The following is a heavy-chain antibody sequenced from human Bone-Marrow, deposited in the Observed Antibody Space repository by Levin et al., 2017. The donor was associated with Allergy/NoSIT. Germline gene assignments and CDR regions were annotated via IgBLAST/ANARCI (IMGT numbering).Heavy chain of an antibody. CDR2: ISGSGRNT. J-gene: IGHJ4*02. CDR1: GFTFSSFA. Sequence: GGSLRLSCAASGFTFSSFAMTWVRQAPGKGLEWVSAISGSGRNTYFADSVKGRCTISRDNSKNTLSLQMVSLGAEDTAVYYCAKGWASGWCRSFNYCSHWGQGTLVTVSS. D-gene: IGHD6-19*01. V-gene: IGHV3-23*01. CDR3: AKGWASGWCRSFNYCSH.